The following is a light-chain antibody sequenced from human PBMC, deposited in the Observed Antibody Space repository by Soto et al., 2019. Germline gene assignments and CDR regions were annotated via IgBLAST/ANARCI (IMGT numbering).Light chain of an antibody. CDR1: SSDVGSYNP. J-gene: IGLJ2*01. CDR2: EGN. CDR3: CSYAGSSTLV. V-gene: IGLV2-23*01. Sequence: SALTQSASVSGSPGQSITISCTGTSSDVGSYNPVSWYQQHPGKAPKLIIYEGNKRPSGVSNRFSASKSGDTASLTISGLQAEDEADYYCCSYAGSSTLVFGGGTKLTVL.